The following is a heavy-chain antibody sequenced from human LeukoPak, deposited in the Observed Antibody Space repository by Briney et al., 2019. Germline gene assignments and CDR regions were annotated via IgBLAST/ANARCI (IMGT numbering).Heavy chain of an antibody. V-gene: IGHV1-18*01. Sequence: GASVKVSCKASGYTFTSYGISWVRQAPGQGLEWMGWISAYNGNTNYAQKPQGRVTMTTDTSTSTAYMELRSLRSDDTAVYYCARHGTSYYYYSSGYYPVDYWGQGTLVTVSS. J-gene: IGHJ4*02. D-gene: IGHD3-22*01. CDR1: GYTFTSYG. CDR2: ISAYNGNT. CDR3: ARHGTSYYYYSSGYYPVDY.